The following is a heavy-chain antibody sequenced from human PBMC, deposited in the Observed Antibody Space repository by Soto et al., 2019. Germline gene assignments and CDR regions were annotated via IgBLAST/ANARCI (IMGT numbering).Heavy chain of an antibody. CDR2: ISYDGSNK. Sequence: PGGSLRLSCAASGFTFSIYGMHWVRQAPGKGLEWVAVISYDGSNKYYADSVKGRFTISRDNSKNTLYLQMNSLRAEDTAVYYCAKDRGSSGVLDYWGQGTLVTVSS. CDR1: GFTFSIYG. CDR3: AKDRGSSGVLDY. J-gene: IGHJ4*02. D-gene: IGHD6-19*01. V-gene: IGHV3-30*18.